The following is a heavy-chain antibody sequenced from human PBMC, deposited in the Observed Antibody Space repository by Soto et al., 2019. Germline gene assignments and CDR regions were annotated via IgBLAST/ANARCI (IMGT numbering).Heavy chain of an antibody. J-gene: IGHJ4*02. D-gene: IGHD2-8*01. CDR1: GGSINNHY. CDR2: VYYNGIT. CDR3: TRANWYSEY. V-gene: IGHV4-59*11. Sequence: QVQLQESGPGLVKPSETLSLTCTVSGGSINNHYWSWIRQPPGKGLEWLGYVYYNGITNYNPSLKSRVTMSVDTSKNQLFLNLTSLTAADTAMYYCTRANWYSEYWGQGTLVTVSS.